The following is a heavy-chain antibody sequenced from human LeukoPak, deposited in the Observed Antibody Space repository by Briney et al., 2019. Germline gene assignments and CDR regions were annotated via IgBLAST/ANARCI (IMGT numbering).Heavy chain of an antibody. D-gene: IGHD4-17*01. Sequence: GGSLRLSCAASGFTFSRYWMHWVRQAPGKGPVWVSRIDSYGSTITYADSVKGRYTISGDNAKNTLYLQMNNLRVEDTAVYYCARDRQDPGAFASAFDIWGQGTLVDVSS. CDR3: ARDRQDPGAFASAFDI. V-gene: IGHV3-74*03. CDR2: IDSYGSTI. J-gene: IGHJ3*02. CDR1: GFTFSRYW.